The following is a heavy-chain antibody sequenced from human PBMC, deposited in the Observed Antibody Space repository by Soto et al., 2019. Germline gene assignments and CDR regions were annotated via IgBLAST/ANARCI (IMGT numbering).Heavy chain of an antibody. V-gene: IGHV4-59*12. Sequence: PSETLSLTCTVSGASLSTSYWSWIRQPPGKGLEWIGYIYYSGSTKYNPSLESRVTISVDTSKNQFSLKLSSVTAADTAVYYCARYNAASGTYYFDYWGQGTLVTVSS. J-gene: IGHJ4*02. CDR1: GASLSTSY. D-gene: IGHD6-13*01. CDR3: ARYNAASGTYYFDY. CDR2: IYYSGST.